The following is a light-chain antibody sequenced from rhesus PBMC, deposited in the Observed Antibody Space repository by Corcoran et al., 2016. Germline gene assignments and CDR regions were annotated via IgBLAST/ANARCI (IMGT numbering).Light chain of an antibody. CDR3: LQGKNSPRP. CDR2: QRS. Sequence: DIVLTQSPASLAVSPGQRATITCRASVSVSVFGINLIHWIQQKPEQPPKPLIYQRSKKVPWVPARFSGSGSGTDFTLTINPVEADDAADYYCLQGKNSPRPFGQGTKVEIK. CDR1: VSVSVFGINL. V-gene: IGKV7-13*01. J-gene: IGKJ1*01.